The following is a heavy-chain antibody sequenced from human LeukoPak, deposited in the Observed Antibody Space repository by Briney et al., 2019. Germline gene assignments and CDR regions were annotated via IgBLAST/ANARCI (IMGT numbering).Heavy chain of an antibody. CDR1: GYTFTSYD. D-gene: IGHD1-20*01. V-gene: IGHV1-8*01. J-gene: IGHJ6*02. CDR3: ARGNWNYYYYGMDV. CDR2: MNPNSGNT. Sequence: ASVTVSCTASGYTFTSYDINWVRQAPGQGLEWMGWMNPNSGNTGYAQKSQGRVTMTRDTSISTAYMELSSLRSEDTAVYYCARGNWNYYYYGMDVWGRGTTVTASS.